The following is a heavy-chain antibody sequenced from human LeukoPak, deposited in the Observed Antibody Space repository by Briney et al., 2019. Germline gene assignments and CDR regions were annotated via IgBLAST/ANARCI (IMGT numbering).Heavy chain of an antibody. J-gene: IGHJ6*03. V-gene: IGHV3-7*01. Sequence: GGSLRLSCAASGFIFSSYWMSWVRQAPGKGLEWVANIKQDGSEKYYVGSVKGRFNISRKDAKTSLYLQMNSLRAEDTAVYYCARDGPSGRYRRSYYYYMDVWGKGTTVTVSS. CDR3: ARDGPSGRYRRSYYYYMDV. D-gene: IGHD1-26*01. CDR2: IKQDGSEK. CDR1: GFIFSSYW.